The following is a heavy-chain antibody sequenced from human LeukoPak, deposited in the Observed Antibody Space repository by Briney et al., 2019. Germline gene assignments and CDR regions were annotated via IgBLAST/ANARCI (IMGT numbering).Heavy chain of an antibody. V-gene: IGHV3-33*06. CDR3: AKGDSYDPFEH. J-gene: IGHJ4*02. Sequence: GGSLRLSCAASGFTFSSYAMHWVRQAPGKWLEWVAVIWYDGSNQQYADSVKGRFTISRDNSGNTVFLQMNSLRPEDTAVYYCAKGDSYDPFEHWGRGTLVTVSS. CDR2: IWYDGSNQ. CDR1: GFTFSSYA. D-gene: IGHD3-16*01.